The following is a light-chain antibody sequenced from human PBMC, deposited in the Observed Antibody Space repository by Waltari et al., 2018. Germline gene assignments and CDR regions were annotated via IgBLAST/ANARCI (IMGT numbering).Light chain of an antibody. CDR2: DAS. CDR1: QDINHN. V-gene: IGKV1-33*01. Sequence: DVQITQSPSYLSAFVEDKVTITCRASQDINHNLNWYQQKPGESPKRLIYDASILESVVPARFSGRGSGTYFTLTISSLQPQDIATYYCQQYYNVPSVTFGQGTRLEI. CDR3: QQYYNVPSVT. J-gene: IGKJ5*01.